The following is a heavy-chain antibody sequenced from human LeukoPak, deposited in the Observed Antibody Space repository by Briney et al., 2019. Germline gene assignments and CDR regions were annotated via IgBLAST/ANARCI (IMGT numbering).Heavy chain of an antibody. V-gene: IGHV3-23*01. D-gene: IGHD1-1*01. CDR2: VSASGGRT. J-gene: IGHJ4*02. CDR1: GFTFSSHD. Sequence: GGSLRLSCAASGFTFSSHDMSWVRQAPGKGLDWVSAVSASGGRTYDADSVKGRFTISRDNSKNTVYLQMNSLRAEDTAVYYCAKDSTRTGTNYFDFWGQGTLVTVSP. CDR3: AKDSTRTGTNYFDF.